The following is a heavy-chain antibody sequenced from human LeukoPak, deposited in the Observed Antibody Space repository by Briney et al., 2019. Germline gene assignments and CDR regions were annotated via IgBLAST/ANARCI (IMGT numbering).Heavy chain of an antibody. CDR1: GFSLSTSGMG. J-gene: IGHJ4*02. Sequence: ESGPTLVNPTQTLTLTCTFSGFSLSTSGMGVHWIRQSPGKALEWLAIIYWDDDKRYSPSLKSRLTITKDTSKNQVVLTMTNMDPVDTATYYCAHRRPDMDDKGGSLDWGQGTLVTVSS. V-gene: IGHV2-5*02. CDR2: IYWDDDK. D-gene: IGHD2-15*01. CDR3: AHRRPDMDDKGGSLD.